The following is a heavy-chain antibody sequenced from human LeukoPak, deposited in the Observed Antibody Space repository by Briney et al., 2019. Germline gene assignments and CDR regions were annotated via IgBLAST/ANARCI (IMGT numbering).Heavy chain of an antibody. J-gene: IGHJ3*02. Sequence: GGSLRLSCAASGFTFSRYSMNWVRQAPGKGLEWVSYISSSSSTIYYADSVKGRFTISRDNAKNSLYLQMNSLRAEDTAVYYCARDSGVGSFGAFDIWGQGTMVTVSS. CDR1: GFTFSRYS. D-gene: IGHD1-26*01. CDR2: ISSSSSTI. CDR3: ARDSGVGSFGAFDI. V-gene: IGHV3-48*01.